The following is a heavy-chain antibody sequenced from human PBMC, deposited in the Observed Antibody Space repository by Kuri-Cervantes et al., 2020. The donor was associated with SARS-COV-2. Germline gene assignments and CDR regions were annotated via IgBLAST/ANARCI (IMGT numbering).Heavy chain of an antibody. D-gene: IGHD1-26*01. CDR3: ARDVPTRGLGSSDTFDI. CDR1: GFIFSSYG. J-gene: IGHJ3*02. Sequence: ETLSLTCAASGFIFSSYGMSWVRQAPGKGLEWVSAISGSGGSTYYADSVKGRFTISRDNSKNTLYLQMNSLRAEDTAVYYCARDVPTRGLGSSDTFDIWGQGTMVTVSS. V-gene: IGHV3-23*01. CDR2: ISGSGGST.